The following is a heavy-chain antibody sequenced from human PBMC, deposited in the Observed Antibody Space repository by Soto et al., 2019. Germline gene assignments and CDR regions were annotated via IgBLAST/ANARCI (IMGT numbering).Heavy chain of an antibody. Sequence: GGPRLSCAASGFSFGSYALSWVRQAPGKGLEWVSTISGSDGKTFYADPVKGRFSISRDTSQSTLYLQMNSLRADDTAMYYCARWSYLDYWGQGTRVTVSS. CDR2: ISGSDGKT. D-gene: IGHD3-3*01. CDR1: GFSFGSYA. CDR3: ARWSYLDY. J-gene: IGHJ4*02. V-gene: IGHV3-23*01.